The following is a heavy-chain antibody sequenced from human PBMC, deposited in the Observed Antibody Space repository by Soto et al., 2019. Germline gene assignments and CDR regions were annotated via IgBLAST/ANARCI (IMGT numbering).Heavy chain of an antibody. CDR1: GFTVSSNY. D-gene: IGHD1-26*01. CDR3: PRDPFSGSPYYYYGMDV. V-gene: IGHV3-53*01. Sequence: HPGGSLRLSCAASGFTVSSNYMSWVRQAPGKGLDWVSVIYSCGRTYYAYSVKGRCTISRDKSKNTRYLQMNSLRGEDTDVYYCPRDPFSGSPYYYYGMDVWGQGTPVTVSS. CDR2: IYSCGRT. J-gene: IGHJ6*02.